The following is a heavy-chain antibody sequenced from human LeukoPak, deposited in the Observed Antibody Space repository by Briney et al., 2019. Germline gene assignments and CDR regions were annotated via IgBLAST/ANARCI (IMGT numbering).Heavy chain of an antibody. CDR2: IYSGGST. CDR3: ARGPGGSLSTPYCYYGMDV. D-gene: IGHD3-10*01. J-gene: IGHJ6*02. Sequence: GGSLRLSCAASGFTVSSNYMSWVRQAPGKGLEWVSVIYSGGSTYYADSVKGRFTISRHNSKNTLYLQMNSLRAEDTAVYYCARGPGGSLSTPYCYYGMDVWAKGPRSPSP. V-gene: IGHV3-53*04. CDR1: GFTVSSNY.